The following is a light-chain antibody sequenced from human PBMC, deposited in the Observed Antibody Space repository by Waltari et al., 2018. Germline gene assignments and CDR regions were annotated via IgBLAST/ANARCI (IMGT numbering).Light chain of an antibody. CDR2: NAS. CDR3: QQYNSYPYT. CDR1: QRITIW. V-gene: IGKV1-5*03. J-gene: IGKJ2*01. Sequence: DIQMTQSPSTLSASIGDRVTIPCRASQRITIWLAWYQQKPGKAPKLLIYNASTLEGGVPSRFSGSGSGTEFTLTISSLQPDDFATYHCQQYNSYPYTFGQGTKLEIK.